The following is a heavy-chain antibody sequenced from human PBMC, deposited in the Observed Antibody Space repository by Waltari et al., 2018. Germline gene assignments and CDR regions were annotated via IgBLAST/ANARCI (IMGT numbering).Heavy chain of an antibody. V-gene: IGHV4-38-2*02. Sequence: QVQLQESGPGLVKPSETLSLTCTVSGYSISSGYYWGWIRQPPGKGLEWIGSIYHSGSTSYNPSLKSRVTISVDTSKTQFSLKLSSVTAADTAVYYCASLGINWGWYAFDIWGQGTMVTVSS. CDR3: ASLGINWGWYAFDI. CDR2: IYHSGST. CDR1: GYSISSGYY. J-gene: IGHJ3*02. D-gene: IGHD7-27*01.